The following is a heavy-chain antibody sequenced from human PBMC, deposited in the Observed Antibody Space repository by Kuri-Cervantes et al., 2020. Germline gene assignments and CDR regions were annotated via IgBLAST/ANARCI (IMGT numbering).Heavy chain of an antibody. J-gene: IGHJ4*02. CDR3: ARDGGNSGDFDY. D-gene: IGHD4-23*01. CDR2: TYYRSKWYT. CDR1: GDSVSSNSAA. Sequence: LRLSCAISGDSVSSNSAAWNWIRQSPSRGLEWLGRTYYRSKWYTDYAISVKSRITINPDTSKNQFSLQLNSVTPEDTAVYYCARDGGNSGDFDYWGQGTLVTVSS. V-gene: IGHV6-1*01.